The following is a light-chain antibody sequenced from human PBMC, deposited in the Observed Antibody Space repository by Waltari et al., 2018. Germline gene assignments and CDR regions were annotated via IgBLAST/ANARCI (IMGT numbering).Light chain of an antibody. CDR2: DVS. CDR3: TSYTSSHSLV. CDR1: RRDVGCSDW. Sequence: QSALTQPASVSGSPGQSVTISCTGPRRDVGCSDWVPWYQQHPDKAPKVVILDVSYRPSGVSNRFSGSKSGNTASLTISGLQAEDEADYYCTSYTSSHSLVFGTGTKVTVL. V-gene: IGLV2-14*03. J-gene: IGLJ1*01.